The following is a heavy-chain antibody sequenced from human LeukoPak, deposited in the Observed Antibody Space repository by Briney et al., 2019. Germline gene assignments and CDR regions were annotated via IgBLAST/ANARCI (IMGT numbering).Heavy chain of an antibody. V-gene: IGHV3-30*04. CDR1: GFTFSSYA. D-gene: IGHD3-9*01. CDR3: KQNTAYDILTGYFDY. CDR2: ISYDGSNK. Sequence: GVSLRLFCAASGFTFSSYAMHWVLQDPGIVLEWVAVISYDGSNKYYADSVKGRFTISRDNSKNTLYLQMNSLRAEDTAVFYFKQNTAYDILTGYFDYWGQGTLVTVSS. J-gene: IGHJ4*02.